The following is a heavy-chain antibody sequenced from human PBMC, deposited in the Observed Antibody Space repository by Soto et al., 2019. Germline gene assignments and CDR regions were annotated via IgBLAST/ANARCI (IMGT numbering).Heavy chain of an antibody. V-gene: IGHV4-59*08. Sequence: QVQLQESGPGLVKPSETLSLTCTVSIGSINSYYWHWIRQPPGKGLGLIGYISHSGTTNYNPSLTSRVTVLVDASKSQFSLKLSSLTAADTAVYYCARRSKSCGTGYCYYFLDYWGQGTLVTVAS. CDR3: ARRSKSCGTGYCYYFLDY. CDR2: ISHSGTT. D-gene: IGHD2-21*02. CDR1: IGSINSYY. J-gene: IGHJ4*02.